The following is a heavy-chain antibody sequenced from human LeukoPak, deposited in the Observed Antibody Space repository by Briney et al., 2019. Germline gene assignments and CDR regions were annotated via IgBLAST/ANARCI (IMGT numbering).Heavy chain of an antibody. CDR2: ISAYNGNT. V-gene: IGHV1-18*01. CDR1: GYTFTSYG. J-gene: IGHJ5*02. D-gene: IGHD6-13*01. CDR3: ARAYPPAAADP. Sequence: GAAVTVSCRASGYTFTSYGISWVRQAPGQGLEWMGWISAYNGNTNYAQKLQGRVTMTTDTSTSTAYMELRSLRSDDTAVYYCARAYPPAAADPWGQGTLVTVSS.